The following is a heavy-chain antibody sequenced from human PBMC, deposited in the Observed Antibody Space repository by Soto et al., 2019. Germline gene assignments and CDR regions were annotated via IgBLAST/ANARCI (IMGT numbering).Heavy chain of an antibody. CDR3: ARGKSGYRSASRAFDI. J-gene: IGHJ3*02. D-gene: IGHD6-6*01. CDR1: GDSVSSNSAA. V-gene: IGHV6-1*01. Sequence: SQTLSLTCAISGDSVSSNSAAWNWIRQSPSRGLEWLGRTYYRSKWYNDYAVSVQSRITINPDTSKNQFSLQLNSVTPEDTAVYYGARGKSGYRSASRAFDIWGQGTMVTVAS. CDR2: TYYRSKWYN.